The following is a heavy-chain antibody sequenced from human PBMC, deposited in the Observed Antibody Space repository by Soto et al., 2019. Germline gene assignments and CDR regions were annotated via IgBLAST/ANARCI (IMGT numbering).Heavy chain of an antibody. V-gene: IGHV3-23*01. CDR1: GFSFVNYA. CDR2: LSGSGTRK. J-gene: IGHJ4*02. CDR3: AKATTNGGWFNPFDS. Sequence: GGSRRLSCAASGFSFVNYAMNWVRQAPANGLEWVPGLSGSGTRKYYADSVKGRFTISRDNSRDTMFLQMNSLTADDTAVYYCAKATTNGGWFNPFDSWGQGALVTVSS. D-gene: IGHD6-19*01.